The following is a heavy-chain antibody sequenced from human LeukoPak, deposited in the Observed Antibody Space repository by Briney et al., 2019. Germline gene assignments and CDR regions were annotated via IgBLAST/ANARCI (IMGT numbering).Heavy chain of an antibody. D-gene: IGHD6-6*01. CDR1: GFTFSSYA. J-gene: IGHJ6*02. Sequence: PGRSLRLSCAASGFTFSSYAMHWVRQAPGKGLEWVAVISYDGSNKYYADSVKGRFTISRDNSKNTLYLQMNSLRAEDTAVYYCARETPSSSRIYGMDVWGQGTTVTVSS. V-gene: IGHV3-30-3*01. CDR3: ARETPSSSRIYGMDV. CDR2: ISYDGSNK.